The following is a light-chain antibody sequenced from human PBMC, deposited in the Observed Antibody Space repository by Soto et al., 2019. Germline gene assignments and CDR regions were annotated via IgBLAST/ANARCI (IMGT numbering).Light chain of an antibody. CDR2: DAS. CDR3: QQRSNWPPWT. Sequence: EIVLTQSPATLSLSPGERATLSCRASQSVSSYLAWYQQKPGQAPRLLIYDASNRATGIPARFSGSGSETDFTLTISSLEPEDFAVYYCQQRSNWPPWTFGQGTQVEIQ. V-gene: IGKV3-11*01. CDR1: QSVSSY. J-gene: IGKJ1*01.